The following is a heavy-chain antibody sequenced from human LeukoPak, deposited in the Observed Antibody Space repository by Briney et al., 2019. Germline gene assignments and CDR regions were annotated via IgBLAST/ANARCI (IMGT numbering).Heavy chain of an antibody. V-gene: IGHV4-34*01. CDR1: RFTFSSYS. D-gene: IGHD5-12*01. J-gene: IGHJ5*02. Sequence: GSLRLSCAASRFTFSSYSMNWVRQPPGKGLEWIGEINHSGSTNYNPSLKSRVTISVDTSKNQFSLKLSSVTAADTAVYYCARHRGGYDPWGQGTLVTVSS. CDR2: INHSGST. CDR3: ARHRGGYDP.